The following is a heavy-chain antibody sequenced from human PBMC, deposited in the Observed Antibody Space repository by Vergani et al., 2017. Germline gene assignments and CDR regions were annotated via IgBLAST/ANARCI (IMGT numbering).Heavy chain of an antibody. CDR3: VKDAGSYENFFDS. J-gene: IGHJ4*02. D-gene: IGHD1-26*01. CDR2: LTGGGGST. Sequence: EVQLLESGGSLKQPGGSVRLSCAASGFTFSTYAMHWVRQAPGKGLEWVSALTGGGGSTYYADSFKGRFIISRDTSRDTLYLQMNSLRPEDTATYYCVKDAGSYENFFDSCCQGTLVAVAS. CDR1: GFTFSTYA. V-gene: IGHV3-23*01.